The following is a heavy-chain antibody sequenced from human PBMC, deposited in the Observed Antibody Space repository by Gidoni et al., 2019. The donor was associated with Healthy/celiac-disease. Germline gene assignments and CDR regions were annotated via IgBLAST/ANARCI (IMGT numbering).Heavy chain of an antibody. CDR1: GFTFGDYA. CDR3: TREDYDDAFDI. V-gene: IGHV3-49*03. CDR2: IRSKAYGGTT. J-gene: IGHJ3*02. D-gene: IGHD4-17*01. Sequence: EVQLVESGGGLVQPGRSLSLSCTASGFTFGDYAMSWFRQAPGKGLEWVGFIRSKAYGGTTEYAASVKGRFTISRDDSKSIAYLQMNSLKTEDTAVYYCTREDYDDAFDIWGQGTMVTVSS.